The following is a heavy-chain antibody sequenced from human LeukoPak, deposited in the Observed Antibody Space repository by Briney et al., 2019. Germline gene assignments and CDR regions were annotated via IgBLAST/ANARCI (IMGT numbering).Heavy chain of an antibody. CDR2: INPKSGDT. Sequence: GASVKVSCKASGYTFTGYYMHWVRQAPGQGLEWMGWINPKSGDTNYAQKFQGRVTMTRDTSISTAYMELRRLRSDDTAVYYCAPTSVSYFDYWGQGTLVTVSS. D-gene: IGHD2-2*01. CDR3: APTSVSYFDY. J-gene: IGHJ4*02. V-gene: IGHV1-2*02. CDR1: GYTFTGYY.